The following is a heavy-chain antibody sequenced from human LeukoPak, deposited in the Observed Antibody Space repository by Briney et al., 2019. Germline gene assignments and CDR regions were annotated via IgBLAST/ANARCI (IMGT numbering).Heavy chain of an antibody. Sequence: ASVKVSCKVSGYALTELSMHWVRQAPGKGLEWMGGFDPEKGKTIYARKFQGRLTMTEDTSTDTAYMELGSLRSEDTAVYYCALQKAGELTYDYWGQGALVTVSS. J-gene: IGHJ4*02. CDR3: ALQKAGELTYDY. CDR2: FDPEKGKT. CDR1: GYALTELS. D-gene: IGHD1-26*01. V-gene: IGHV1-24*01.